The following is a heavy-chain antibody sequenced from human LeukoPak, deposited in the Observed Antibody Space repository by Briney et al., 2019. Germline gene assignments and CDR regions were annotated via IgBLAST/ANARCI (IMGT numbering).Heavy chain of an antibody. CDR3: VSFYETY. CDR2: INSDGSWT. CDR1: GNYW. V-gene: IGHV3-74*01. Sequence: PGGSLRLSCAASGNYWMHWVRQAPGKGLVWVSHINSDGSWTSYADSVKGRFTISKDNAKNTVYLQMNNLRAEDTAVYYCVSFYETYWGRATLVTVSS. J-gene: IGHJ4*02. D-gene: IGHD2/OR15-2a*01.